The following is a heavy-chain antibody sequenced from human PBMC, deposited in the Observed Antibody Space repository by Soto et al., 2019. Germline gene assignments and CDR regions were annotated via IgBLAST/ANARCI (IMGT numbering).Heavy chain of an antibody. V-gene: IGHV1-69*13. D-gene: IGHD4-4*01. J-gene: IGHJ6*02. CDR1: GGTFSSYA. Sequence: SVKVSCKASGGTFSSYAISWVRQAPGQGLEWMGGIIPIFGTANYAQKFQGRVTITADESTSTAYMELSSLRSEDTAVYYCSQTVTTPSYYYYGMGVWGQGTTVTVSS. CDR2: IIPIFGTA. CDR3: SQTVTTPSYYYYGMGV.